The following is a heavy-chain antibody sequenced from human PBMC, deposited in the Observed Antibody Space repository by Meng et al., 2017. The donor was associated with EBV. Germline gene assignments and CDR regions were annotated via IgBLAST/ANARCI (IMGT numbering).Heavy chain of an antibody. D-gene: IGHD4-11*01. CDR3: ARGDYTNYPRWFDP. CDR1: GGSVNNESYY. J-gene: IGHJ5*02. V-gene: IGHV4-61*01. CDR2: IYYTGST. Sequence: QVQLQESGPGLVXPXXXXXLTXTXSGGSVNNESYYWGWIRQPPGKGLEYIGYIYYTGSTNYSSSLKSRVTISLDKSKNQFSLKLTSLTAADTAIYYCARGDYTNYPRWFDPWGQGTLVTVSS.